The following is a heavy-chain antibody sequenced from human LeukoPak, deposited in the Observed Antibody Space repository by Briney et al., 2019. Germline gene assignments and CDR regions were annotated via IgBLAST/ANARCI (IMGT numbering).Heavy chain of an antibody. D-gene: IGHD2-2*01. CDR2: ISSSSSYI. CDR3: ARDPRPLDCSSTSCPLYHYYYYMDV. V-gene: IGHV3-21*01. Sequence: GGSLRLSCAASGFTFSSYSMNWVRQAPGKGLEWVSSISSSSSYIYYADSVKGRFTISRDNAKNSLYLQMNSLRAEDTAVYYCARDPRPLDCSSTSCPLYHYYYYMDVWGKGTTVTVSS. J-gene: IGHJ6*03. CDR1: GFTFSSYS.